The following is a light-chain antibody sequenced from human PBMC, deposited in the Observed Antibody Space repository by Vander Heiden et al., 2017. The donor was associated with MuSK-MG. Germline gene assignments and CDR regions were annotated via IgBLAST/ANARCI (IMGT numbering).Light chain of an antibody. CDR1: QGISSY. Sequence: DIQLTQSPSFLSASVGDRVTITCRVSQGISSYLAWYQQKPGKAPKLLIYAASTLQSGVPSRFSGSGSGTEFTLTISSLQPEDFATYYCQQLNSYLWFTFGHGTKVDIK. CDR3: QQLNSYLWFT. CDR2: AAS. J-gene: IGKJ3*01. V-gene: IGKV1-9*01.